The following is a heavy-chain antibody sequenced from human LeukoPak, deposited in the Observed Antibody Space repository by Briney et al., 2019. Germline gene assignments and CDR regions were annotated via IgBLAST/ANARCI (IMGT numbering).Heavy chain of an antibody. CDR3: ARHIAVHSFDY. D-gene: IGHD2-2*01. V-gene: IGHV3-48*04. CDR1: GFTFSSYS. Sequence: GGSLRLSCAASGFTFSSYSMNWVRQAPGKGLEWVSYISSSSSTIYYADSVKGRFTISRDNAKNSLYLQLNSLRAEDTAVYYCARHIAVHSFDYWGQGTPVTVSS. J-gene: IGHJ4*02. CDR2: ISSSSSTI.